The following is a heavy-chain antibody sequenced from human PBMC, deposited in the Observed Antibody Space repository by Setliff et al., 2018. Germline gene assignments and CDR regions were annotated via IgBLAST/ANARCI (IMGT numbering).Heavy chain of an antibody. V-gene: IGHV4-38-2*02. Sequence: TLSLPCTVSGYSISSGYYWGWIRQPPGKGLEWIGCIYYSGSTYYNPSLKSRVTISLDTSKNQFSLKLTSVTAADTAVYYCASGLNWLSSTEFDYWGQGTLVTVSS. CDR2: IYYSGST. J-gene: IGHJ4*02. CDR3: ASGLNWLSSTEFDY. CDR1: GYSISSGYY. D-gene: IGHD1-20*01.